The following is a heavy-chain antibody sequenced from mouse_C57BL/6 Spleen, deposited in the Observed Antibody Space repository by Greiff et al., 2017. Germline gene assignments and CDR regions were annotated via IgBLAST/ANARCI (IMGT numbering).Heavy chain of an antibody. CDR3: TRVDYGSSSWFAD. CDR2: ISSGGDYI. CDR1: GFTFSSYA. V-gene: IGHV5-9-1*02. Sequence: EVMLVESGEGLVKPGGSLKLSCAASGFTFSSYAMSWVRQTPEKRLEWVAYISSGGDYIYYAGTVKGRFTISRDNARNTLYLQMSSLTSEDTAMYYCTRVDYGSSSWFADWGQGTLGTVSA. D-gene: IGHD1-1*01. J-gene: IGHJ3*01.